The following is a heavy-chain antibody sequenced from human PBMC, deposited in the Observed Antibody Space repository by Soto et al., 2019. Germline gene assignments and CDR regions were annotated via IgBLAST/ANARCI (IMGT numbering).Heavy chain of an antibody. CDR2: IYYTGST. J-gene: IGHJ4*02. D-gene: IGHD6-19*01. Sequence: SETLSLTCTVSGGSISRYYWSWIRQPPGKGLEWIGYIYYTGSTIYNPSLNSRVTISVDTSKNQFSLKLSSVTAADTAVYYCASASEAGRFDYWGQGTLVTVSS. CDR1: GGSISRYY. CDR3: ASASEAGRFDY. V-gene: IGHV4-59*01.